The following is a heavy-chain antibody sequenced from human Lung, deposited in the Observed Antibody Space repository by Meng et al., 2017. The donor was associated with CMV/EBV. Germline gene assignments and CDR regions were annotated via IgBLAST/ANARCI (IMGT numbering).Heavy chain of an antibody. J-gene: IGHJ6*02. CDR1: GFNVSSNY. D-gene: IGHD3-3*01. Sequence: SCAASGFNVSSNYMSWVRQAPGKGLEWVSYISSSSSTIYYADSVKGRFTISRDNAKNSQYLQMNSLRAEDTAVYYCARGLRYYDFWSGSDIYGMDVWGQGTTVTVAS. CDR3: ARGLRYYDFWSGSDIYGMDV. V-gene: IGHV3-48*04. CDR2: ISSSSSTI.